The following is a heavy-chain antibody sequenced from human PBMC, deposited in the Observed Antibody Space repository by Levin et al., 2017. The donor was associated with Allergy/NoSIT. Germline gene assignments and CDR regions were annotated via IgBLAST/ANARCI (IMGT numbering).Heavy chain of an antibody. CDR2: IYHSGST. CDR3: ARDSALFHYFDY. J-gene: IGHJ4*02. Sequence: GSLRLSCAVSGGSISSSNWWSWVRQPPGKWLEWIGEIYHSGSTNYNPSLKSRVTISVDKSKNQFSLKLSSVTAADTAVYYCARDSALFHYFDYWGQGTLVTVSS. D-gene: IGHD3-10*01. CDR1: GGSISSSNW. V-gene: IGHV4-4*02.